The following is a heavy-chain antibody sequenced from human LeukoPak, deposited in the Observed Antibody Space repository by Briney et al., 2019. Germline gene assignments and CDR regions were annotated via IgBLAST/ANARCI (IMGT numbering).Heavy chain of an antibody. Sequence: SVKVSCKASGGTFSSYAISWVRQAPGQGLEWMGGIIPIFGTANYAQKFQGRVTITTDESTSTAYMELSSLRSEDTAVYYCTTGSSSGTILSSNWYFDLWGRGTLVTVSS. D-gene: IGHD6-13*01. V-gene: IGHV1-69*05. CDR3: TTGSSSGTILSSNWYFDL. J-gene: IGHJ2*01. CDR2: IIPIFGTA. CDR1: GGTFSSYA.